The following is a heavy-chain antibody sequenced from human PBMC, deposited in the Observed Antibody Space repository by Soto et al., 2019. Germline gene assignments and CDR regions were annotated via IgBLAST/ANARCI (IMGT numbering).Heavy chain of an antibody. J-gene: IGHJ5*02. V-gene: IGHV5-51*01. CDR2: IYPGDSDT. CDR3: ARLYGSGSVVFDP. D-gene: IGHD3-10*01. CDR1: GYSFTSCW. Sequence: ESLTISCKGSGYSFTSCWIGLVRQMPGKGLEWMGIIYPGDSDTRYSPSFQGQVTISADKSISTAYLQWSSLKASDTAMYYCARLYGSGSVVFDPWGQGTLVTVSS.